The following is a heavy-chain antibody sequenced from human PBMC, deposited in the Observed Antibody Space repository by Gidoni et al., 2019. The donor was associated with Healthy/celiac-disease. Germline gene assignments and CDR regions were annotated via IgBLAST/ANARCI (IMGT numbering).Heavy chain of an antibody. CDR2: ISSSSSYI. J-gene: IGHJ1*01. D-gene: IGHD2-21*01. Sequence: EVQLVESGGGLVKPGGSLRLSCAASGFTFSSYSMNRVRQAPGKGLEWVSSISSSSSYIYYADSVKGRFTISRDNAKNSLYLQMNSLRAEDTAVYYCARGIAGGDQHWGQGTLVTVSS. V-gene: IGHV3-21*01. CDR1: GFTFSSYS. CDR3: ARGIAGGDQH.